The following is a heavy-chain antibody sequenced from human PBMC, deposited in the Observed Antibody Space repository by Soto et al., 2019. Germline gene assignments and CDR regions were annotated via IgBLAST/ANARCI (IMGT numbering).Heavy chain of an antibody. CDR2: ISLDGANT. CDR1: GFTFSSYN. V-gene: IGHV3-30-3*01. J-gene: IGHJ4*02. D-gene: IGHD3-10*01. CDR3: ARDGYNRGGFDY. Sequence: QVNLVESGGGVVPPGGSLRVSCIASGFTFSSYNMHWVRQAPGEGLEWVAVISLDGANTFYADSVKGRFTISRDISRDTLYLQMSSLRDEDTAMYFCARDGYNRGGFDYWGQGTQVTVSS.